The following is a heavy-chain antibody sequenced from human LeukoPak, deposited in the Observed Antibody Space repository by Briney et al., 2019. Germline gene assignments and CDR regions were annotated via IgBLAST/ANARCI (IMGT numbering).Heavy chain of an antibody. Sequence: ASVKVSCKASGFTFTSSAMQWVRQARGQRLEWIGWIVVGSGNTNYAQKFQERVTITRDMCTSTAYMELSSLRSEDTAVYYCAAVGVYYDSSGYAFDYWGQGTLVTVSS. CDR3: AAVGVYYDSSGYAFDY. J-gene: IGHJ4*02. V-gene: IGHV1-58*02. D-gene: IGHD3-22*01. CDR2: IVVGSGNT. CDR1: GFTFTSSA.